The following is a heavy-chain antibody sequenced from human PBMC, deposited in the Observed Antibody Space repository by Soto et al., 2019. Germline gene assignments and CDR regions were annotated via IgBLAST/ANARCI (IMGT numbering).Heavy chain of an antibody. Sequence: QVQLQESGPGLVKPSQTLSLTCTVSGGSISSGGYHWSWIRQHPGKGLEWIGYIYYSGSTYYNPSLQRRVSISVDTSKNQFSLKLSSVTAADTAVYYCARDPTPWGQGTLVTVSS. CDR3: ARDPTP. V-gene: IGHV4-31*03. CDR1: GGSISSGGYH. J-gene: IGHJ5*02. CDR2: IYYSGST.